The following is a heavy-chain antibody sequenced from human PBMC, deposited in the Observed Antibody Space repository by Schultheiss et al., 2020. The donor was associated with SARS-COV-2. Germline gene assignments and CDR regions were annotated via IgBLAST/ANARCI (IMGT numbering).Heavy chain of an antibody. CDR2: ISGSGGST. V-gene: IGHV3-23*01. Sequence: GGSLRLSCTASGFTFGDYAMSWVRQAPGKGLEWVSAISGSGGSTYYADSVKGRFTISRDNSKNTLYLQMNSLRAEDTAVYYCAKDRDPSLRYFAWLLFHYWGQGTLVTVSS. CDR3: AKDRDPSLRYFAWLLFHY. CDR1: GFTFGDYA. J-gene: IGHJ4*02. D-gene: IGHD3-9*01.